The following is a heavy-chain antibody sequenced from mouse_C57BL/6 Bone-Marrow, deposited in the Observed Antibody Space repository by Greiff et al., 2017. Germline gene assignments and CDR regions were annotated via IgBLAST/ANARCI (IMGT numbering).Heavy chain of an antibody. V-gene: IGHV1-15*01. D-gene: IGHD2-2*01. CDR3: ISTMVTTTGYYFDY. CDR1: GYTFTDYE. J-gene: IGHJ2*01. CDR2: IDPETGGT. Sequence: VQLQQSGAELVRPGASVTLSCKASGYTFTDYEMHWVKQTPVHGLEWIGAIDPETGGTAYNQKFKGKAILTADKSSSTAYMELRSLTSEDSAVYYCISTMVTTTGYYFDYWGQGTTLTVSS.